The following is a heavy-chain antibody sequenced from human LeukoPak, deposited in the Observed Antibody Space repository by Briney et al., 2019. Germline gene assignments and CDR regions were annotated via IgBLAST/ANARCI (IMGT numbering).Heavy chain of an antibody. Sequence: PSETLSLTCAVYGASFSGYYWAWIRQPPGKGLEWIGEINHTGSTTYNPSLKSRVTISVDTSKNQFSLKLSSVTAADTAVYYCARDSTALRASSFSSNWYFDLWGRGTLVTVSS. CDR3: ARDSTALRASSFSSNWYFDL. CDR1: GASFSGYY. D-gene: IGHD6-13*01. CDR2: INHTGST. J-gene: IGHJ2*01. V-gene: IGHV4-34*01.